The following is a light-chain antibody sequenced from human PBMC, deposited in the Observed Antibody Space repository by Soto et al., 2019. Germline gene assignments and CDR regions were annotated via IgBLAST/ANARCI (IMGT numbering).Light chain of an antibody. V-gene: IGKV1-39*01. J-gene: IGKJ1*01. CDR3: QQSYSTPRT. CDR2: AAS. CDR1: QSISNF. Sequence: IQMTQSPSSLSPSVGGRAPISCRASQSISNFLNWYQQKPGKAPKLLIYAASSFQSGVPSRFSGSGSGTDFTLTISSLQPEDFATYYCQQSYSTPRTFGQGTKVDIK.